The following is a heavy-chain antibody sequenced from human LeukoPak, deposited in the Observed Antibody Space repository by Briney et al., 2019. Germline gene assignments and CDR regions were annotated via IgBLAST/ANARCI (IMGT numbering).Heavy chain of an antibody. Sequence: SETLSLTCAVYGGSFSGYYWSWIRQPPGKGLEWIGEINHSGSTNYNPSLKSRVTISVDTSKNQFSLKLSSVTAADTAVYYCARATVITMVRGATGGAFDIWGQGTMVTVSS. V-gene: IGHV4-34*01. J-gene: IGHJ3*02. CDR3: ARATVITMVRGATGGAFDI. CDR2: INHSGST. CDR1: GGSFSGYY. D-gene: IGHD3-10*01.